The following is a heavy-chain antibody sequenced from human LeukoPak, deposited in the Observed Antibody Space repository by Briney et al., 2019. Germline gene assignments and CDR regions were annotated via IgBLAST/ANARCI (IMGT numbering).Heavy chain of an antibody. CDR3: VREGGSSGYYFFHY. Sequence: EASVKVSCKASGYTFTTYGLSWVRQAPGQGQEWMGWISAYKGNTNYAQKLQGRVTMTTDTSTTTAYMELRSLRSDDTAVYSCVREGGSSGYYFFHYWGQGTLVTVSS. J-gene: IGHJ4*02. V-gene: IGHV1-18*01. CDR2: ISAYKGNT. CDR1: GYTFTTYG. D-gene: IGHD3-22*01.